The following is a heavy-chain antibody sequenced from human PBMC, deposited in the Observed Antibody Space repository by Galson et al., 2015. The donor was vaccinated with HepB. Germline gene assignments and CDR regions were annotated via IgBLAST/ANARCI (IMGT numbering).Heavy chain of an antibody. D-gene: IGHD2-2*01. Sequence: SVKVSCKASGYNFSGYYIHWVRQAPGQGLEWTGWINPSTGGTNYVQKFRGRVTMARDTSISTTYLDLRTLTSDDTAFYYCARDKGGPVTPAAGAYWGQGTLITVSA. V-gene: IGHV1-2*02. CDR2: INPSTGGT. J-gene: IGHJ4*02. CDR1: GYNFSGYY. CDR3: ARDKGGPVTPAAGAY.